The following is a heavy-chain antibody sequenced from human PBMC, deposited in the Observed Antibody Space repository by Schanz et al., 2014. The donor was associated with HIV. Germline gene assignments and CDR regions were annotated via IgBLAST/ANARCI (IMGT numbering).Heavy chain of an antibody. J-gene: IGHJ6*02. CDR2: ITSASNI. D-gene: IGHD3-16*02. Sequence: EVQLVESGGGLVQPGGSLRLSCAASGFLFSSYGMNWVRQAPGKGLEWVASITSASNIYYVDSVKGRFTISRDNAQNSVFLQMNSLRGEDTAVYYCARRLALGGLIVSGAAEGMDVWGQGTTVTVSS. CDR1: GFLFSSYG. V-gene: IGHV3-48*04. CDR3: ARRLALGGLIVSGAAEGMDV.